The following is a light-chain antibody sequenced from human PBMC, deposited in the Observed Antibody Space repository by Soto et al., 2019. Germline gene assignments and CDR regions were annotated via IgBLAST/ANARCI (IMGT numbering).Light chain of an antibody. CDR1: QNIGEF. CDR3: QQYQSSPFT. CDR2: SSS. Sequence: DLQMTQSPSPLSASVGGRVTITCRTSQNIGEFLAWYQQKPGTAPKLLVYSSSRRETGVPSRFGASGSGTAFTLTIDSLRPEDFATYYCQQYQSSPFTFGPGTTVDV. V-gene: IGKV1-39*01. J-gene: IGKJ3*01.